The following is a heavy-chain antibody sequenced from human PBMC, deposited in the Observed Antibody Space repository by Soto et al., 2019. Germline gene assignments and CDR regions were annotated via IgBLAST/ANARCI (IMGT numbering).Heavy chain of an antibody. D-gene: IGHD1-26*01. Sequence: PGGSLRLSCASSGFSFTTYVMHWVLQAPGKGLEWVAVISHDGSYKYYGDAVKGRFTISRDTSKNAVYLEMNSLRPEDTAVYYCAKGLLAIVGTTLPRDAFNIWGQGTMVTVS. V-gene: IGHV3-30*18. CDR1: GFSFTTYV. J-gene: IGHJ3*02. CDR3: AKGLLAIVGTTLPRDAFNI. CDR2: ISHDGSYK.